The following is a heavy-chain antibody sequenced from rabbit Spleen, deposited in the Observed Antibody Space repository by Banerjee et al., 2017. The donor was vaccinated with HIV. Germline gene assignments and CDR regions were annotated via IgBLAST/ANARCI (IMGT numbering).Heavy chain of an antibody. CDR3: ARDGAANTPYYFNL. J-gene: IGHJ4*01. CDR1: GVSFSGSSY. CDR2: IELGSSGFT. Sequence: QEQLVESGGGLVKPGASLTLTCIASGVSFSGSSYMCWVRQAPGKGLEWIACIELGSSGFTYFASWAKGRFTISKTSSTTVTLQMTSLAAADTATYFCARDGAANTPYYFNLWGPGTLVTVS. V-gene: IGHV1S45*01. D-gene: IGHD1-1*01.